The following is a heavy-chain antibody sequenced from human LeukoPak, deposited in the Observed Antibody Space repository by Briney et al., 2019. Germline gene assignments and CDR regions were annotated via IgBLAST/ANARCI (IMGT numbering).Heavy chain of an antibody. CDR2: ILYDGSTK. J-gene: IGHJ4*02. CDR3: ARDGDFWFAYYTGFDY. V-gene: IGHV3-30*02. Sequence: PGGSLRLSCEVSGFRFGSYGMHWVRQAPGKGLEWMAFILYDGSTKYYADSVKGRFTISRDNSNNTLYLQLNSLRPEDTAVYYCARDGDFWFAYYTGFDYWGQGTLLTVSS. D-gene: IGHD3-3*01. CDR1: GFRFGSYG.